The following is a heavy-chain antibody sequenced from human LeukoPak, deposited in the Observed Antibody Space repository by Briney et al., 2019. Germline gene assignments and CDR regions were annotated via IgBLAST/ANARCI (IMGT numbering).Heavy chain of an antibody. J-gene: IGHJ3*02. CDR1: GYTFTSYY. CDR3: AREGDSSPFDI. Sequence: ASVKVSCKASGYTFTSYYMHWVRQAPGQGLEWMGIINPSGGSTSYAQKFQGRVTITTDESTSTAYMELSSLRSEDTAVYYCAREGDSSPFDIWGQGTMVTVSS. D-gene: IGHD3-22*01. V-gene: IGHV1-46*01. CDR2: INPSGGST.